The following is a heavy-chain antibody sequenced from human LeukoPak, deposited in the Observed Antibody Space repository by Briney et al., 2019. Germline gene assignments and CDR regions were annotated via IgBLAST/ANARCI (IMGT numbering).Heavy chain of an antibody. J-gene: IGHJ3*02. D-gene: IGHD2-15*01. CDR2: IYYSGST. CDR1: GGSISTYY. Sequence: SETLSLTCTVSGGSISTYYWSWIRQPPGKGLEWLGYIYYSGSTNYNPSLKSRVTISVDTSKNQFSLKLSSVTAADTAVYYCARGVVVVAATIDAFDIWGQGTMVTVSS. V-gene: IGHV4-59*12. CDR3: ARGVVVVAATIDAFDI.